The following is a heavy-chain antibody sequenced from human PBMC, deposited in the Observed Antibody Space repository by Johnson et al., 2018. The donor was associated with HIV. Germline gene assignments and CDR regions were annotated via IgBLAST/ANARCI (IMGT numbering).Heavy chain of an antibody. Sequence: QVQLVESGGGVVQPGRSLRLSCAASGFTFSSYAMHWVRQAPGKGLEWVAVISYDGSNKYYADSVKGRFTISRDNSKNTLYLQMNSLGAEDTAVYYCARETGDDAFDIWGQGTMVTVSS. D-gene: IGHD7-27*01. CDR3: ARETGDDAFDI. CDR2: ISYDGSNK. V-gene: IGHV3-30*04. CDR1: GFTFSSYA. J-gene: IGHJ3*02.